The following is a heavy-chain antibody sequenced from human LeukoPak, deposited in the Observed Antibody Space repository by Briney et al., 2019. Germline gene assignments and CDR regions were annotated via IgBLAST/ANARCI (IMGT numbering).Heavy chain of an antibody. D-gene: IGHD1-26*01. Sequence: GGSLRLSCAASGFTFSSYSMNWVRQAPGKGLEWVSYISSSSSTIYYADSVKGRFTISRDNVKNSLYLQMNSLRAEDTAVYYCARKIVGATTGNAFDIWGQGTMVTVSS. CDR3: ARKIVGATTGNAFDI. J-gene: IGHJ3*02. CDR1: GFTFSSYS. V-gene: IGHV3-48*01. CDR2: ISSSSSTI.